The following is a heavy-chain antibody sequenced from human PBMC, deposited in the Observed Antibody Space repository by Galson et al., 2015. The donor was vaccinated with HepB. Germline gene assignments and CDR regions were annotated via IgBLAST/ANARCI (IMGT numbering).Heavy chain of an antibody. CDR2: IIPVLDVI. Sequence: SVKVSCKASRGAFSSYAVNWVRQAPGQGLENMGRIIPVLDVINYAHKFQGRVTFTADKSTSTAFMDLSSLSSDDTAIYYCTTGGIYSGSYYFDSWGQGTLVTVSS. CDR1: RGAFSSYA. J-gene: IGHJ4*02. D-gene: IGHD1-26*01. CDR3: TTGGIYSGSYYFDS. V-gene: IGHV1-69*04.